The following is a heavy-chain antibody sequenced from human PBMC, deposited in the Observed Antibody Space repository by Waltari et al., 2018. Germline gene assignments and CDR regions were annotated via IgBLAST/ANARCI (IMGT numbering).Heavy chain of an antibody. V-gene: IGHV1-24*01. CDR2: CEPEDGET. D-gene: IGHD3-22*01. CDR1: GYTLTELS. J-gene: IGHJ6*02. Sequence: QVQLVQSGAEVKKPGASVKVSCKVSGYTLTELSMHWVRQAPGQGLEWMGGCEPEDGETIYAQKFQGRVTMTEDTSTDTAYMELSSLRSEDTAVYYWARDLKDSSGYIYYGMDVWGQGTTVTVSS. CDR3: ARDLKDSSGYIYYGMDV.